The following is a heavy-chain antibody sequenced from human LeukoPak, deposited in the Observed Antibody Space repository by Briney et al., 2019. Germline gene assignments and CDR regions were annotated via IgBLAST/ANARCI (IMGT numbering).Heavy chain of an antibody. Sequence: LGASVKVSCKASGYTFTSYGISWVRQAPGQGLEWMGWISAYNGNTNYAQKLQGRVTMTTDTSTSTAYMELRSLRSDDTAVYFCAGAQYGGKSGSWYSDLWGRGTLVTVSS. J-gene: IGHJ2*01. V-gene: IGHV1-18*01. CDR3: AGAQYGGKSGSWYSDL. CDR2: ISAYNGNT. CDR1: GYTFTSYG. D-gene: IGHD4-23*01.